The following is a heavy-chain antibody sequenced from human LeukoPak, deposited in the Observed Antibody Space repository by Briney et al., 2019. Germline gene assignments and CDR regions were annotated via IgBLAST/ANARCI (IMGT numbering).Heavy chain of an antibody. CDR1: GYSFTSYW. V-gene: IGHV5-51*01. CDR2: IYPGDSDT. CDR3: ARGFHTMIVVANAFDI. J-gene: IGHJ3*02. Sequence: GESLKISCKGSGYSFTSYWIGWVRQMPGKGLEWMGIIYPGDSDTRYSPSFQGQVTISADKSISTAYLQWSSLKASDTAVYYCARGFHTMIVVANAFDIWGQGTMVTVSS. D-gene: IGHD3-22*01.